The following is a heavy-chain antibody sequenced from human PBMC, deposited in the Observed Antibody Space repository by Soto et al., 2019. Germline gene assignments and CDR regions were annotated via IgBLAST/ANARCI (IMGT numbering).Heavy chain of an antibody. J-gene: IGHJ6*03. CDR1: GGSFSGYY. D-gene: IGHD2-15*01. CDR3: ARGGYGSGGSCYARRPPHWYYYYMDV. CDR2: INHSGST. V-gene: IGHV4-34*01. Sequence: PSETLSLTCAVYGGSFSGYYWSWIRQPPGKGLEWIGEINHSGSTNYNPSLKSRVTIAVDTAKNQFSLKLSSVTAADTAVYYCARGGYGSGGSCYARRPPHWYYYYMDVWGKGTTVTVSS.